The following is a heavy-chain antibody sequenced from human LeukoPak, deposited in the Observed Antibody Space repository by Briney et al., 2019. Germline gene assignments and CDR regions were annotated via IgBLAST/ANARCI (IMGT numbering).Heavy chain of an antibody. J-gene: IGHJ6*03. Sequence: GASVKVPCKASGYTFTGYYMHWVRQAPGQGLEWMGWINPNSGGTNYAQKFQGRVTMTRDTSISTAYMELSRLRSDDTAVYYCATRGYSYGSPYYYYMDVWGKGTTVTVSS. CDR2: INPNSGGT. D-gene: IGHD5-18*01. CDR3: ATRGYSYGSPYYYYMDV. CDR1: GYTFTGYY. V-gene: IGHV1-2*02.